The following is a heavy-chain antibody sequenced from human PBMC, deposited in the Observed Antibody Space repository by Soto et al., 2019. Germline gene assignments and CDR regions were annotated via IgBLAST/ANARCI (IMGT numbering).Heavy chain of an antibody. CDR3: ARSAGWYAVHS. CDR1: GDSVSSPYY. CDR2: VFHTGTT. Sequence: QVQLQESGPGLVKPSGTLSLACAVSGDSVSSPYYCCWVRQPPGKALVWIGEVFHTGTTSYNPSLRSRVSISMDKSNNQFPLVLSSVTAADTAVYYCARSAGWYAVHSWGPGTLVIVSS. J-gene: IGHJ1*01. D-gene: IGHD6-19*01. V-gene: IGHV4-4*02.